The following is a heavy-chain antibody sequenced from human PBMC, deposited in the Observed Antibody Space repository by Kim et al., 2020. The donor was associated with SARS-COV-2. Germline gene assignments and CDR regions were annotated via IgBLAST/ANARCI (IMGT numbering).Heavy chain of an antibody. Sequence: SETLSLTCVVSGGSISSGGYSWSWIRQPPGKALEWIGYIYHSGSTYYKSSLKSRVTISVDTSKNQFFLHLNSVTDADTAVYYCARGPLWNVYLYYYGMDVWGQGTTVTV. CDR3: ARGPLWNVYLYYYGMDV. CDR2: IYHSGST. D-gene: IGHD3-3*01. V-gene: IGHV4-30-2*01. CDR1: GGSISSGGYS. J-gene: IGHJ6*02.